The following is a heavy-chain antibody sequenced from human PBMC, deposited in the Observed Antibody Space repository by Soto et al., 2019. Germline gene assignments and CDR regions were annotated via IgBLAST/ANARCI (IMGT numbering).Heavy chain of an antibody. CDR3: AREHSGYDPYGMDV. D-gene: IGHD5-12*01. CDR1: GGTFSSYA. V-gene: IGHV1-69*13. CDR2: IIPIFGTA. Sequence: GASVKVSCKASGGTFSSYAISWVRQAPGQGLEWMGGIIPIFGTANYAQKFQGRVTITADESTSTAYMELSSLRSEDTAVYYCAREHSGYDPYGMDVWGQGTTVTVSS. J-gene: IGHJ6*02.